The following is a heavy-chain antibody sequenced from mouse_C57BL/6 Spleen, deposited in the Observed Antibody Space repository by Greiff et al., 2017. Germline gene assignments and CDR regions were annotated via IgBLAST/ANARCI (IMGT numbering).Heavy chain of an antibody. CDR2: INPSTGGT. V-gene: IGHV1-42*01. CDR1: GYSFTGYY. D-gene: IGHD3-3*01. J-gene: IGHJ3*01. Sequence: EVQLQQSGPELVKPGASVKISCKASGYSFTGYYMNWVKQSPEKSLEWIGEINPSTGGTTYNQKFKDKATLTLDKSSSTAYMQLKSLTSEDSAVYYCARAGQRAWFAYWGQGTLVTVSA. CDR3: ARAGQRAWFAY.